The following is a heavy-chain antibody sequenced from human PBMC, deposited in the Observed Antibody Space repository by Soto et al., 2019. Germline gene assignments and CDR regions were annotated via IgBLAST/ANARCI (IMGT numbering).Heavy chain of an antibody. V-gene: IGHV1-18*01. Sequence: QIQLVQSGAEVKKPGASGKVSCKASTYTFTNYAITWVRQAPGQGLEWMGWMSAYNGNTKYAQKFQGRVSMTTDPSTSTAFMELRSLRSDDTAIYFCARDQGVGPTHYWGQGTLVTVSS. D-gene: IGHD1-26*01. CDR2: MSAYNGNT. CDR3: ARDQGVGPTHY. J-gene: IGHJ4*02. CDR1: TYTFTNYA.